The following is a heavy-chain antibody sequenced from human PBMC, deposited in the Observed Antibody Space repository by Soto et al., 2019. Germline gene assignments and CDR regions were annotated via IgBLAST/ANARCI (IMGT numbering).Heavy chain of an antibody. J-gene: IGHJ4*02. Sequence: QVQLVQSGAEVKKPGSSVKVSCKASGGTFSSYAISWVRQAPGQGLEWMGGIIPIFGTANYAQKFQGRVTITEDESTSTAYMELSSLRSEDTAVYYCARDSRPSPIYCSGGSCYSEAFDYWGQGTLVTVSS. D-gene: IGHD2-15*01. CDR2: IIPIFGTA. CDR1: GGTFSSYA. V-gene: IGHV1-69*01. CDR3: ARDSRPSPIYCSGGSCYSEAFDY.